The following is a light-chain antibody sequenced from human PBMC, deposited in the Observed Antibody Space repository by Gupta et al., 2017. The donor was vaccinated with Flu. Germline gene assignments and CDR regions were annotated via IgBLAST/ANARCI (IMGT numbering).Light chain of an antibody. Sequence: DNVLTQSPATLPLSPGERATLSCRASQSVNNQLAWYQQKPGHAPRLLMNDASNRAPGIPARFSGSGSGTDFTLTISSLEPEDFAVYYCHQRSNWPPTFGGGTKVEIK. V-gene: IGKV3-11*01. CDR2: DAS. CDR1: QSVNNQ. CDR3: HQRSNWPPT. J-gene: IGKJ4*01.